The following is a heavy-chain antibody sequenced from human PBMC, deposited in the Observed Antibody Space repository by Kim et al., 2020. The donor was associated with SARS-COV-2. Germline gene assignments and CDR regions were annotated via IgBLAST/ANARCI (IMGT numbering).Heavy chain of an antibody. Sequence: YADSVKGRFTLSRDNSKNTLYLQMHSLRAEDTAVYYCAREAPVGTGTFDYWGQGTLVTVSS. J-gene: IGHJ4*02. CDR3: AREAPVGTGTFDY. V-gene: IGHV3-66*01. D-gene: IGHD6-13*01.